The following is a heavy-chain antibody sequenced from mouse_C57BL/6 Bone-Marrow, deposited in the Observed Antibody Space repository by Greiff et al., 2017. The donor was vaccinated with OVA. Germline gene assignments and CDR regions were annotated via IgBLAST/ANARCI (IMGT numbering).Heavy chain of an antibody. Sequence: VQLQQSGPELVKPGASVKISCKASGYAFSSSWMNWVKQRPGKGLEWIGRIYPGDGDTNYNGKFKGKATLTADKSSSTAYMQLSSLTSEDSAVYFCAHNYGGAYWGQGTLVTVSA. J-gene: IGHJ3*01. CDR1: GYAFSSSW. D-gene: IGHD1-2*01. V-gene: IGHV1-82*01. CDR2: IYPGDGDT. CDR3: AHNYGGAY.